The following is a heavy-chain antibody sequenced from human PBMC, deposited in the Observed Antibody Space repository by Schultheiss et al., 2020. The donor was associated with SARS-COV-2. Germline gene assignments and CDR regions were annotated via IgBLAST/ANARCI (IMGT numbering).Heavy chain of an antibody. CDR1: GGTFSSYA. CDR3: AREVTAAVNWFDP. CDR2: IIPIFGTA. Sequence: SVKVSCKASGGTFSSYAISWVRQAPGQGLEWMGGIIPIFGTANYAQKFQGRVTITADESTSTAYMELNSLRSEDTAVYYCAREVTAAVNWFDPWGQGTLVTVSS. D-gene: IGHD6-13*01. V-gene: IGHV1-69*13. J-gene: IGHJ5*02.